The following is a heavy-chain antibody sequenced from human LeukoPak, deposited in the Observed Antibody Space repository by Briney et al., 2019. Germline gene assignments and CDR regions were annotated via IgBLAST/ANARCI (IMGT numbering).Heavy chain of an antibody. V-gene: IGHV4-34*01. CDR3: ARRDSSSWRSFDY. D-gene: IGHD6-13*01. Sequence: SETLSLTCAVYGGSFSGYYWSWIRQPPGKGLEWIGEINHSGSTNYNPSLKSRVTISVDTSKNQFSLKLSSVTAADTAVYYCARRDSSSWRSFDYWGQGTLVTVSS. J-gene: IGHJ4*02. CDR1: GGSFSGYY. CDR2: INHSGST.